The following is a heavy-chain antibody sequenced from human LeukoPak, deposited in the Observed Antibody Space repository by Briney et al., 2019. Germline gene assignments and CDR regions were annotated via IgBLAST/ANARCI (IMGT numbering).Heavy chain of an antibody. J-gene: IGHJ4*02. CDR3: ARKYCSSTSCLFDY. D-gene: IGHD2-2*01. V-gene: IGHV3-21*01. CDR2: ISGSGTLI. CDR1: GFTFSTYA. Sequence: KSGGSLRLSCAASGFTFSTYAMSWVRQAPGKGLEWVSAISGSGTLIYNADSVKGRFTISRDNARNSLYLQMNSLRAEDTAVYYCARKYCSSTSCLFDYWGQGTLVTVSS.